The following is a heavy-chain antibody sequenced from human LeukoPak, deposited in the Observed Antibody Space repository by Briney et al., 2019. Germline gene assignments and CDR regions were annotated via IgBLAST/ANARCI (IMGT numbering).Heavy chain of an antibody. D-gene: IGHD3-9*01. J-gene: IGHJ4*02. V-gene: IGHV4-39*01. CDR1: GGSISSSSYY. Sequence: SETLSLTCTVSGGSISSSSYYWGWIRQPPGKGLEWIGSIYYSGSTYYNPSLKSRVTISVDTSKNQFSLKLSSVTAADTAVYYCAGGGYFDWLLFPFDYWGQGTLVTVSS. CDR2: IYYSGST. CDR3: AGGGYFDWLLFPFDY.